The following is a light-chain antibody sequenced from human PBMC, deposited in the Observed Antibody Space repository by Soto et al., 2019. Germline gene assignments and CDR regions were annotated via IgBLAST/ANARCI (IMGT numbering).Light chain of an antibody. CDR1: RSFASSY. CDR2: AAS. J-gene: IGKJ2*01. V-gene: IGKV3-20*01. Sequence: EIVLTQSTVTLSLSPGDRATLSCRASRSFASSYLGWYQQKPGQAPMLLISAASTRATGIPARFSGSGSATDFTLTISRLEPEDSAVYYCQHYDSSPPYTFGQGTKLEIK. CDR3: QHYDSSPPYT.